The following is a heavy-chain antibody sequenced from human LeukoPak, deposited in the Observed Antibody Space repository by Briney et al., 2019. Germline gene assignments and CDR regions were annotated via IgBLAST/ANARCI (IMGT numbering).Heavy chain of an antibody. CDR1: GFSLSTSGVG. Sequence: SGPTLVKPTQTLTLTCTFSGFSLSTSGVGVGWIRQPPGKALEWLALIYWNDDKRYSPPLKSRLTITKDTSKNQVVLTMTNMDPVDTATYYCAHSRYSGYVDVWGKGTTVTASS. V-gene: IGHV2-5*01. J-gene: IGHJ6*03. CDR3: AHSRYSGYVDV. D-gene: IGHD5-12*01. CDR2: IYWNDDK.